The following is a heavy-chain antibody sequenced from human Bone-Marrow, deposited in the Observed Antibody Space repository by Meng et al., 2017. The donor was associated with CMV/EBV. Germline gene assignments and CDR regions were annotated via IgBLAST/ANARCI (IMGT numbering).Heavy chain of an antibody. J-gene: IGHJ4*02. V-gene: IGHV3-38-3*01. D-gene: IGHD6-13*01. CDR1: GFTVSSSE. CDR2: ISGDTT. Sequence: GESLKIFCAASGFTVSSSEMRWVRQAPGKGLEWVSFISGDTTYCADSRKGRFTISRDNSKNRLHLQMNSLRPEDTAVYYCAKLLSIAAPIGDYYFDYWGQGTRVTGSS. CDR3: AKLLSIAAPIGDYYFDY.